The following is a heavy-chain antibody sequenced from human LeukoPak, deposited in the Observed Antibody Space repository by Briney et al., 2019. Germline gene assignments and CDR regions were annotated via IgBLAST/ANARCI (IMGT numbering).Heavy chain of an antibody. Sequence: PGGSLRLSCAASGFTFSSYSMNWVRQAPGKGLEWVSYISSSSSTIYYADSVKGRFTISRDNAKNSLYLQMNSLRAEDTAVYYCATTVNHPSEAAAGTTGYFDYWGQGTLVTVSS. V-gene: IGHV3-48*04. J-gene: IGHJ4*02. CDR1: GFTFSSYS. CDR2: ISSSSSTI. CDR3: ATTVNHPSEAAAGTTGYFDY. D-gene: IGHD6-13*01.